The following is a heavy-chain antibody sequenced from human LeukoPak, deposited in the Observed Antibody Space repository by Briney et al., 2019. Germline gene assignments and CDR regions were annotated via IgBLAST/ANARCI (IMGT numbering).Heavy chain of an antibody. CDR2: IYYSGST. D-gene: IGHD4-17*01. CDR3: ASEDYGDYVTY. V-gene: IGHV4-30-4*01. J-gene: IGHJ4*02. Sequence: PSETLSLTCTVSGGSISSGDYYWSWIRQPPGKGLEWIGYIYYSGSTYCNPSLKSRVTISVDTSKNQFSLKLSSVTAADTAVYYCASEDYGDYVTYWGQGTLVTVSS. CDR1: GGSISSGDYY.